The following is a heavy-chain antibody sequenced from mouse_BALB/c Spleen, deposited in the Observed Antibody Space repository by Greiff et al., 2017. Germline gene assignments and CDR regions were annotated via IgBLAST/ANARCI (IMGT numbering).Heavy chain of an antibody. Sequence: EVQLQQSGAELVGSGASVKLSCTASGFNIKDYYMHWVKQRPEQGLEWIGWIDPENGDTEYAPKFQGKATMTADTSSNTAYLQLSSLTSEDTAVYYCNACYGTGYAMDYWGQGTSVTVSS. CDR2: IDPENGDT. CDR1: GFNIKDYY. D-gene: IGHD3-1*01. CDR3: NACYGTGYAMDY. J-gene: IGHJ4*01. V-gene: IGHV14-4*02.